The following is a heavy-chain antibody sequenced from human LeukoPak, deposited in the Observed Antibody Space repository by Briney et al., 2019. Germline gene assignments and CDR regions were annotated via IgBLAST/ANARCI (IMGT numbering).Heavy chain of an antibody. J-gene: IGHJ4*02. CDR2: IYYSGST. D-gene: IGHD3-22*01. V-gene: IGHV4-59*01. CDR1: GGSISSYY. CDR3: ARGGSVVISNFDY. Sequence: MASETLSLTCTASGGSISSYYWSWIRQPPGKGLEWIGYIYYSGSTNYNPSLKSRVTISVDTSKNQFSLKLSSVTAADTAVYYCARGGSVVISNFDYWGQGTLVTVSS.